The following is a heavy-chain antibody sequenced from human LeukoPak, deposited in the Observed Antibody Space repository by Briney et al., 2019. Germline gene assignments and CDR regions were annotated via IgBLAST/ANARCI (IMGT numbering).Heavy chain of an antibody. CDR2: ISAYNGNT. CDR3: ARDPPVSPRYCSSTSCYLYY. CDR1: GYTFTSYG. D-gene: IGHD2-2*01. J-gene: IGHJ4*02. Sequence: GASVKVSCKASGYTFTSYGISWVRQAPGQGLEWMGWISAYNGNTNYAQKLQGRVTMTTDTSTSTAYMELRSLRSDDTAVYYCARDPPVSPRYCSSTSCYLYYWGQGTLVTVSP. V-gene: IGHV1-18*01.